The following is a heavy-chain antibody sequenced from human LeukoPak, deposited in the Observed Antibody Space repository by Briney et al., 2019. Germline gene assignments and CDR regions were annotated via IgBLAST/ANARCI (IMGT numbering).Heavy chain of an antibody. CDR2: ISSSSSTI. CDR3: ATTPPAIAVAGNGQFDN. D-gene: IGHD6-19*01. J-gene: IGHJ4*02. Sequence: GGSLRLSCAASGFTFSSYSMNWVRQAPGKGLEWVSYISSSSSTIYYADSVKGRFTISRDNAKNLLYLQMSSLRVEDTAFYYCATTPPAIAVAGNGQFDNWGQGTLVTVSS. CDR1: GFTFSSYS. V-gene: IGHV3-48*04.